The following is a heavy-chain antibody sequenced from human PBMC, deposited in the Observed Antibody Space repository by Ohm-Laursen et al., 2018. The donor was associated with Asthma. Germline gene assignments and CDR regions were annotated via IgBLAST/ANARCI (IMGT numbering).Heavy chain of an antibody. CDR2: LSPTGRAT. CDR1: GFTFSSYA. CDR3: ARENGSGWYNSGPDY. J-gene: IGHJ4*02. Sequence: SLRLSCAASGFTFSSYAMNWVRQAPGKGLEWVSGLSPTGRATNYADSVKGRFTISRDNSKNTLYLQMNSLRAEDTAVYYCARENGSGWYNSGPDYWGQGTLVTVSS. V-gene: IGHV3-23*01. D-gene: IGHD6-19*01.